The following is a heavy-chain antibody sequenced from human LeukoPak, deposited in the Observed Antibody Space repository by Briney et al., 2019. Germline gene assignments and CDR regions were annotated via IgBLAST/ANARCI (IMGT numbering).Heavy chain of an antibody. D-gene: IGHD3-9*01. V-gene: IGHV3-7*03. CDR3: SRGLLRYFDWLSNLFDY. CDR1: GFTFSSYW. J-gene: IGHJ4*02. CDR2: INQEGREK. Sequence: GGSLRLSCAASGFTFSSYWMSWVRQAPGKGLEGVANINQEGREKYYVDSVKGRFTISRDNANNSLYLLMNSLRAEDTAVYYCSRGLLRYFDWLSNLFDYWGQGTLVTVSS.